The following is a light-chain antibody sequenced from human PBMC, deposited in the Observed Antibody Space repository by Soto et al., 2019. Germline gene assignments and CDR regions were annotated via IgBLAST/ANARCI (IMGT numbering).Light chain of an antibody. CDR1: QSVNSRY. CDR3: QQYGSSPRIT. CDR2: SAS. V-gene: IGKV3-20*01. Sequence: EIVLTQSPGTLSLSPGERATLSCRASQSVNSRYLAWYQQKPGQAPRLLIFSASTRATGIPDRFSGSGSGTDFTLTISRLEPEAFAVYYCQQYGSSPRITFGQGTRLEIK. J-gene: IGKJ5*01.